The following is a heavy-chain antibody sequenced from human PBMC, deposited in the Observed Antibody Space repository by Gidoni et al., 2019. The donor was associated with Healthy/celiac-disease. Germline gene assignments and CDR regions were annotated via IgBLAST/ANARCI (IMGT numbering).Heavy chain of an antibody. CDR2: IYYSGST. CDR1: GGSISSSSYY. Sequence: QLQLQESGPGLVKPSETLSLTCTVSGGSISSSSYYWGWIRQPPGKGLEWIGSIYYSGSTYYNPSLKSRVTISVDTSKNQFSLKLSSVTAADTAVYYCARRPDHCSSTSCYFYFDYWGQGTLVTVSS. V-gene: IGHV4-39*01. D-gene: IGHD2-2*01. J-gene: IGHJ4*02. CDR3: ARRPDHCSSTSCYFYFDY.